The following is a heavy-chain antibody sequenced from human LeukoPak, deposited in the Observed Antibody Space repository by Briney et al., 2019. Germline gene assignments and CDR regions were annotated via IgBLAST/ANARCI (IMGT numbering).Heavy chain of an antibody. D-gene: IGHD3-3*01. V-gene: IGHV5-51*01. Sequence: GESLKISGKGSGYSFTSYWIGWVRQMPGKGLEWMGIIYPGDSDTRYSPSFQGQVTISADKSISTAYLQWSSLKASDTAMYYCARCPKRRITIFGVVTEFDPWGQGTLVTVSS. CDR3: ARCPKRRITIFGVVTEFDP. CDR1: GYSFTSYW. J-gene: IGHJ5*02. CDR2: IYPGDSDT.